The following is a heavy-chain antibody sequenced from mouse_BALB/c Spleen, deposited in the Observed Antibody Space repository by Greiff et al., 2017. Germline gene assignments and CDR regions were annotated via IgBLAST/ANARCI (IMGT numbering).Heavy chain of an antibody. CDR2: IYPGNVNT. V-gene: IGHV1S56*01. CDR1: GYTFTSYY. Sequence: VQLQQSGPELVKPGASVRISCKASGYTFTSYYIHWVKQRPGQGLEWIGWIYPGNVNTKYNEKFKGKATLTADKSSSTAYMQLSSLTSEDSAVYFCARPLYYAMDYWGQGTSVTVSS. J-gene: IGHJ4*01. CDR3: ARPLYYAMDY.